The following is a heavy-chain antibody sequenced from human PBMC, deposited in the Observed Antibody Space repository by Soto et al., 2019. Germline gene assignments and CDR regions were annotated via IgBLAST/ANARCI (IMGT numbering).Heavy chain of an antibody. J-gene: IGHJ4*02. CDR1: GFTVSSNY. CDR2: IYSGGST. D-gene: IGHD1-1*01. Sequence: GGSLRFSCAASGFTVSSNYMSWVRQAPGKGLEWVSGIYSGGSTYYADSVKGRFTISRDNSKNTLYLQMNSLGAEDTAVYYCASSPRGTSYFDYWGQGTLVTVSS. CDR3: ASSPRGTSYFDY. V-gene: IGHV3-66*01.